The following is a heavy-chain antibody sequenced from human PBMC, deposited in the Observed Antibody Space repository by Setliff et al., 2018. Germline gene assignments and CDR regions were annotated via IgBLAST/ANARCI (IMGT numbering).Heavy chain of an antibody. D-gene: IGHD3-10*01. CDR2: IFYSGDT. CDR3: ARDRTYYGSGTYTRWFDY. CDR1: GGSVSSHY. J-gene: IGHJ4*02. V-gene: IGHV4-59*02. Sequence: SETLSLTCTVSGGSVSSHYWSWIRQPPGKELGWIGFIFYSGDTKTNPSLKGRVTMSVDRSKNQFSLKLSSVTAADTAVYYCARDRTYYGSGTYTRWFDYWGQGTLVTVSS.